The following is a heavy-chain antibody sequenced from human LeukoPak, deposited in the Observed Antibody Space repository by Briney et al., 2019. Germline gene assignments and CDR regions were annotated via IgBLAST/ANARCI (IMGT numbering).Heavy chain of an antibody. J-gene: IGHJ4*02. V-gene: IGHV1-69*01. CDR1: GGTFSSYA. Sequence: SVKVSCKASGGTFSSYAISWVRQAPGHGLEWMGGIIPIFGTANYAQKFQGRVTITADESTSTAYMELSSLRSEDTAVYYCARDAAPTIFGVVTLDYWGQGTLVTVSS. CDR3: ARDAAPTIFGVVTLDY. D-gene: IGHD3-3*01. CDR2: IIPIFGTA.